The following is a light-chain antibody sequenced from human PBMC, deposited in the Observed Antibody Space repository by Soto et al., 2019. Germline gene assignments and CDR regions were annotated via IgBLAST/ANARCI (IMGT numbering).Light chain of an antibody. CDR1: QSISSW. J-gene: IGKJ1*01. CDR2: KAS. CDR3: QRRRSCPVT. V-gene: IGKV1-5*03. Sequence: DIQMTQSPSILSSSVGDRVTIPCRASQSISSWLAWYQQRPGQAPKLLIYKASNLESGVPSRFRGSGSGTEFTLTISSLQPDDFAAYYCQRRRSCPVTFGQGTNVEIK.